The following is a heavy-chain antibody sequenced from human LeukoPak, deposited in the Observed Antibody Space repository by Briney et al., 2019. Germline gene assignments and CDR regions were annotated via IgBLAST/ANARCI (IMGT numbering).Heavy chain of an antibody. CDR2: MNPNSGNT. D-gene: IGHD6-19*01. V-gene: IGHV1-8*03. CDR3: ARRAVADYYFDY. CDR1: GYTFTSYD. J-gene: IGHJ4*02. Sequence: GASGKVSCKASGYTFTSYDINWVRQATGQGLEWMGWMNPNSGNTGYAQKFQGRVTITRNTSISTAYMELSSLRSEDTAVYCCARRAVADYYFDYWGQGTLVTVSS.